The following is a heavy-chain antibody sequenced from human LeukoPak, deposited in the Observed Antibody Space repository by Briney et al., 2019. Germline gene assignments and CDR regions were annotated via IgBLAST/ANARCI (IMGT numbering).Heavy chain of an antibody. Sequence: SETLSLTCTVSGGSISSYYWSWIRQPPGKGLEWIGYIYYSGSTNYNPSLKSRVTISVDTSKNQFSLKLSSVTAADTAVYYCSRFYGGNSGFDYWGQGTLVTVSS. CDR3: SRFYGGNSGFDY. V-gene: IGHV4-59*01. D-gene: IGHD4-23*01. CDR2: IYYSGST. CDR1: GGSISSYY. J-gene: IGHJ4*02.